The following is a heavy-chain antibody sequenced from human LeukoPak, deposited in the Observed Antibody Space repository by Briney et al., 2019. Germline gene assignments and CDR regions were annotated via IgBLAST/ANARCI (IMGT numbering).Heavy chain of an antibody. CDR2: IIPIFGTA. CDR1: GYTFTTYG. V-gene: IGHV1-69*05. Sequence: SVKVSCKASGYTFTTYGISWVRQAPGQGLEWMGGIIPIFGTANYAQKFQGRVTITTDESTSTAYMELSSLRSEDTAVYYCARVGLGYCSSTSCYGAFDIWGQGTMVTVSS. CDR3: ARVGLGYCSSTSCYGAFDI. D-gene: IGHD2-2*01. J-gene: IGHJ3*02.